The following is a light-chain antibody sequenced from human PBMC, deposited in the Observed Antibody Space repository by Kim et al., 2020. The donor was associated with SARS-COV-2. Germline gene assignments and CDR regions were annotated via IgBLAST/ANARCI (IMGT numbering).Light chain of an antibody. V-gene: IGLV1-51*01. CDR2: DNN. J-gene: IGLJ3*02. CDR3: GTWDSSLSAWV. Sequence: GQKVTISSSGSSSNIGNNYVSWYQQLPGTAPKLLIYDNNKRPSGIPDRFSGSKSGTSATLGITGLQTGDEADYYCGTWDSSLSAWVFGGGTQLTVL. CDR1: SSNIGNNY.